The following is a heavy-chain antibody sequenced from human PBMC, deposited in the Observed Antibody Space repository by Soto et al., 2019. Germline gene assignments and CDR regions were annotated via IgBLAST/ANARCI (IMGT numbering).Heavy chain of an antibody. V-gene: IGHV3-66*01. CDR1: GFTVSSNY. Sequence: PGGSLRLSCAASGFTVSSNYMSWVRQAPGKGLEWVSVIYSGGSTYYADSVKGRFTISRDNAKNTLYLQMNSLRAEDTAVYYCAGVRYFNYFDYWGQGTLVTVSS. D-gene: IGHD1-1*01. J-gene: IGHJ4*02. CDR3: AGVRYFNYFDY. CDR2: IYSGGST.